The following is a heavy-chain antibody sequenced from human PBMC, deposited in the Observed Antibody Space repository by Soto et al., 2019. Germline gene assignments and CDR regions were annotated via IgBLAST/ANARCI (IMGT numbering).Heavy chain of an antibody. CDR3: ARGRGYYDFWSGHDY. Sequence: ASVKVSCKASGYTFTRYDINWVRQATGQGLEWMGWMNPNSGNTGHAQKFQGRVTMTRNTSISTAYMELSSLRSEDTAVYYCARGRGYYDFWSGHDYWGQGTLVTVSS. J-gene: IGHJ4*02. CDR1: GYTFTRYD. CDR2: MNPNSGNT. D-gene: IGHD3-3*01. V-gene: IGHV1-8*01.